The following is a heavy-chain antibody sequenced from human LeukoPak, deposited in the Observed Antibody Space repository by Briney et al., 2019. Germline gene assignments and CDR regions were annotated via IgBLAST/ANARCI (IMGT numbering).Heavy chain of an antibody. CDR3: ATDSFPDY. V-gene: IGHV4-30-4*01. D-gene: IGHD2/OR15-2a*01. Sequence: SETLSLTCTVSGASISSGDCFWSWIRQPPGKGLEWIGYIFYNGNPYYNPSLKSRVSISVDTSKNQFSLRLSSVTAADTAVYYCATDSFPDYWGQGTLVTVSS. J-gene: IGHJ4*02. CDR1: GASISSGDCF. CDR2: IFYNGNP.